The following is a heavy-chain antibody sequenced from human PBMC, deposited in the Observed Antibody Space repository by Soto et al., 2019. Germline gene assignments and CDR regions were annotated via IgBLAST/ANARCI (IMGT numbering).Heavy chain of an antibody. V-gene: IGHV3-21*01. J-gene: IGHJ4*02. CDR1: GFTFTRYS. Sequence: GGSLRLSCAASGFTFTRYSMNWVRQAPGKGLEWVSSISSTTNYIYYADSMKGRFTVSRDNAKNSVYLEMNSLSAEDTAVYYCARESEDLTPNFDYWGQGTLVTVSS. CDR3: ARESEDLTPNFDY. CDR2: ISSTTNYI.